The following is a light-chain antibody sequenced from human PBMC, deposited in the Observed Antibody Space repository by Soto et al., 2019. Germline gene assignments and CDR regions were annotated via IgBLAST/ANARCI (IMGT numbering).Light chain of an antibody. CDR1: QSISSY. V-gene: IGKV1-39*01. J-gene: IGKJ2*01. CDR2: GAS. Sequence: DLQMTQSPSSLSASVGDRVTITCRASQSISSYLNWYQHKAGKAPKLLIYGASTLQSGVPSRFSGSGSGTDLTLTITSLQPEDFATYYCQQSYSTPYTFGQGTKLEIK. CDR3: QQSYSTPYT.